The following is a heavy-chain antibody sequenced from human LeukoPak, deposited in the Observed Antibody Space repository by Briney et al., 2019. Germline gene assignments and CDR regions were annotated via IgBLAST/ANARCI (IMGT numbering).Heavy chain of an antibody. D-gene: IGHD1-26*01. CDR3: ARTNSGSSSIDY. Sequence: SETLSLTCAVSGGSISSYYWSWIRQPPGKGLEWIGYIYYSGSTNYNPSLKSRVTISVDTSKNQFSLKLSSVTAADTAVYYCARTNSGSSSIDYWGQGTLVTVSS. CDR2: IYYSGST. V-gene: IGHV4-59*08. CDR1: GGSISSYY. J-gene: IGHJ4*02.